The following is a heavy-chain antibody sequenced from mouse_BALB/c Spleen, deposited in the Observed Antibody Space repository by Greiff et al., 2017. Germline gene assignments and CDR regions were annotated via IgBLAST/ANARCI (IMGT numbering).Heavy chain of an antibody. CDR3: ARSATRSHLDV. V-gene: IGHV1-87*01. Sequence: VQLQQSGAELVRPGASVTLSCKASGYTFTSYWMQWVKQRPGQGLEWIGAIYPGDGDTRYTPKFKGKATLTADKSSSTAYMQLNSLASEDSAVYYCARSATRSHLDVWGQGTSVTVSS. CDR1: GYTFTSYW. CDR2: IYPGDGDT. J-gene: IGHJ4*01. D-gene: IGHD1-2*01.